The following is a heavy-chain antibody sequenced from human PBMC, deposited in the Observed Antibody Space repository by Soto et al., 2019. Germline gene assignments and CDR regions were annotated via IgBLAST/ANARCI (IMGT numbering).Heavy chain of an antibody. V-gene: IGHV3-33*01. CDR2: IWYDGSNK. Sequence: GGSLRLSCAASGFTFSSYGMHWVRQAPGKGLEWVAVIWYDGSNKYYADSVKGRFTISRDNSKNTLYLQMNSLRAEDTAVYYCARDPSLPLHYYYGMDVWGQGTTVTVSS. J-gene: IGHJ6*02. CDR3: ARDPSLPLHYYYGMDV. CDR1: GFTFSSYG.